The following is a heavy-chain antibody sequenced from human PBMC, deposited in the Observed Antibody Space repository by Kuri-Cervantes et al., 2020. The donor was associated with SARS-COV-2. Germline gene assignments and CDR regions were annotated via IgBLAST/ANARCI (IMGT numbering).Heavy chain of an antibody. CDR1: GGSFSGYY. CDR2: INHSGST. V-gene: IGHV4-34*01. Sequence: SETLSLTCAVYGGSFSGYYWSWIRQPPGKGLEWIGEINHSGSTNYNPSLKSRVTISVDTSKNQFSLKLSSVIAADTAVYYCARERHFDWLQGFDPWGQGTLVTVSS. CDR3: ARERHFDWLQGFDP. D-gene: IGHD3-9*01. J-gene: IGHJ5*02.